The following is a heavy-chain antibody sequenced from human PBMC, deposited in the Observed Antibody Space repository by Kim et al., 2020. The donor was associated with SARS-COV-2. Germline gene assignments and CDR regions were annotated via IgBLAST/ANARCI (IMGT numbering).Heavy chain of an antibody. CDR1: GDSVSSNSAA. D-gene: IGHD2-21*01. J-gene: IGHJ4*02. V-gene: IGHV6-1*01. CDR3: ARDYEGGDTRFDR. Sequence: SETLSLTCAISGDSVSSNSAAWNWIRQSPSRGLEWLGRTYYRSKWYYDYALSVKSRITINPDTSKNQFSLHLKSVTVEDTAMYYCARDYEGGDTRFDRWGQGTQVTVSP. CDR2: TYYRSKWYY.